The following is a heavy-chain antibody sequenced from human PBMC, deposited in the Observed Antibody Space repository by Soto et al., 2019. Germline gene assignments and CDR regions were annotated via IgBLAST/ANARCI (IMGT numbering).Heavy chain of an antibody. V-gene: IGHV4-59*01. CDR3: TRHAIIPKLQYGMDV. CDR2: IFYRGNT. D-gene: IGHD2-2*02. J-gene: IGHJ6*02. Sequence: KTSETLSLTCTVSGGSISGYYWSWIRQPPGKGLEWIGYIFYRGNTLYSPSLQSRVTISVDTSKNQFSLRLSSVTTADTAVYYCTRHAIIPKLQYGMDVWGQGDSVTVS. CDR1: GGSISGYY.